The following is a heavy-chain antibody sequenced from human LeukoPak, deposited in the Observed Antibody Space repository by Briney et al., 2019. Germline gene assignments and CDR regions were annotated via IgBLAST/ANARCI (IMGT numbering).Heavy chain of an antibody. CDR2: IYTSGST. CDR3: ARHLTRGYSYGHDAFDI. D-gene: IGHD5-18*01. Sequence: PSETLSLTCTVSGGSISSGSYYWSWIRQPAGKGLEWIGRIYTSGSTNYNPSLKSRVTISVDTSRNQFSLKLSSVTAADTAVYYCARHLTRGYSYGHDAFDIWGQGTMVTVSS. V-gene: IGHV4-61*02. CDR1: GGSISSGSYY. J-gene: IGHJ3*02.